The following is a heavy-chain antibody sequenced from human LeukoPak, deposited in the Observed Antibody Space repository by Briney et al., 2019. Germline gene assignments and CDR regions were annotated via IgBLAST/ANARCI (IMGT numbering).Heavy chain of an antibody. J-gene: IGHJ4*02. CDR2: MNPNSGNT. V-gene: IGHV1-8*03. D-gene: IGHD3-3*01. CDR1: GYTFTNYD. CDR3: ARGPSWSGDYYYFGY. Sequence: ASVKVSCMAAGYTFTNYDVNWVRQATGQGLEWMGWMNPNSGNTGYAQKFQGRVTITRNTSISTAYMELSSLRSEDTAVYYCARGPSWSGDYYYFGYCGTGTLVTVSS.